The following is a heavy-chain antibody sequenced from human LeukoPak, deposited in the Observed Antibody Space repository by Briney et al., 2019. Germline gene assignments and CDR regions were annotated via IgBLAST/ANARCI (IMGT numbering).Heavy chain of an antibody. CDR3: ARDWMVRGATYYMDV. D-gene: IGHD3-10*01. V-gene: IGHV1-69*13. CDR2: IIPIFGTA. J-gene: IGHJ6*03. Sequence: GASVKVSCKASGGTFGSYAISWVRQAPGQGLEWMGGIIPIFGTANYAQKFQGGVTITADESTSTAYMELSSLRSEDTAVYYCARDWMVRGATYYMDVWGKGTTVTISS. CDR1: GGTFGSYA.